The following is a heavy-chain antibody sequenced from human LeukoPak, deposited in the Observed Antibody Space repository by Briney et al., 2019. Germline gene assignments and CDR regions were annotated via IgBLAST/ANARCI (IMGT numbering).Heavy chain of an antibody. V-gene: IGHV4-61*02. CDR3: ARGVAIFGVVPYADY. Sequence: SETLSLTCTVSGGSISSGSYYWSWIRQPAGKGLEWIGRIYTSGSTNYNPSLKSRVTISVDTSKNQFSLKLSSVTAAATAVYYCARGVAIFGVVPYADYWGQGTLVTVSS. CDR2: IYTSGST. D-gene: IGHD3-3*01. J-gene: IGHJ4*02. CDR1: GGSISSGSYY.